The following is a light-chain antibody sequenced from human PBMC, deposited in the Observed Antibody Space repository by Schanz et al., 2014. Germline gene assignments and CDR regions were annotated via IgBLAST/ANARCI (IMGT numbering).Light chain of an antibody. V-gene: IGLV1-44*01. J-gene: IGLJ3*02. Sequence: QSVLTQPPSASGTPGQRVTISCSGSSSNIGSNTVNWYQHLPGTAPKLLIYSNTLRPSGVPDRFSGSKSGTSASLAISGLQAEDEGDYYCQSYDSSLSGWVFGGGTKLTVL. CDR1: SSNIGSNT. CDR2: SNT. CDR3: QSYDSSLSGWV.